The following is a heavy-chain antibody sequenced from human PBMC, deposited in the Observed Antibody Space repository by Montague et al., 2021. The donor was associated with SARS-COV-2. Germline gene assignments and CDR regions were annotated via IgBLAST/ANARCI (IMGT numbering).Heavy chain of an antibody. CDR3: ARGGSYTGFDI. CDR1: GFTFSSYW. J-gene: IGHJ3*02. V-gene: IGHV3-74*01. D-gene: IGHD1-26*01. Sequence: SLRLSCAASGFTFSSYWIQWVRQAPGEGLVWVSRINGDGSSTNYADSVKGRFTISRDNAKNTLYLQMNSLSVEDTAVYYCARGGSYTGFDIWGQGTMVTVSS. CDR2: INGDGSST.